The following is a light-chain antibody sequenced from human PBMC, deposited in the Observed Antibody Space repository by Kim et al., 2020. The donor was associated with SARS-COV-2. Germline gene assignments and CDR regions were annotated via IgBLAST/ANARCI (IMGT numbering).Light chain of an antibody. V-gene: IGLV3-19*01. CDR3: NSRDSSGNHWV. Sequence: ALGQTVRITCQGDSLRNYYGSWYQQKPGQAPVLVIYGKNNRPSGIPDRFSGSSSGNTASLTITGAQAEDEADYYCNSRDSSGNHWVFGGGTQLTVL. CDR1: SLRNYY. J-gene: IGLJ3*02. CDR2: GKN.